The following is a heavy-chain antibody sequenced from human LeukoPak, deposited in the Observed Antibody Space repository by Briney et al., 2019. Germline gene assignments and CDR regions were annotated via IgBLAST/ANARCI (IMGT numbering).Heavy chain of an antibody. D-gene: IGHD3-10*01. CDR1: GGSISSSSYY. V-gene: IGHV4-39*01. Sequence: SETLSLTCTVSGGSISSSSYYWGWIRQPPGKGLEWIGSIYYSGSTYYNPSLKSRVTISVDTSKNQFSLKLSSVTAADTAVYYCARHAAGGSGRRINWLDPWGQGTLVTVSS. J-gene: IGHJ5*02. CDR2: IYYSGST. CDR3: ARHAAGGSGRRINWLDP.